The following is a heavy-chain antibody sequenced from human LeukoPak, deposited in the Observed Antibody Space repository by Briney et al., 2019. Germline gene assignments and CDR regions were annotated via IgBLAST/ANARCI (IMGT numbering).Heavy chain of an antibody. V-gene: IGHV3-30*02. CDR3: AAIAPTGLY. CDR2: IKYDGSYK. CDR1: GFTFSRYG. J-gene: IGHJ4*02. Sequence: GGSLRLSCAASGFTFSRYGMHWVRQTPGKGLEWMSFIKYDGSYKYYVDSVKGRFTISRDNSKNTLYLQMSSLRPEDTAVYYCAAIAPTGLYWGQGTLVTVSS. D-gene: IGHD3-9*01.